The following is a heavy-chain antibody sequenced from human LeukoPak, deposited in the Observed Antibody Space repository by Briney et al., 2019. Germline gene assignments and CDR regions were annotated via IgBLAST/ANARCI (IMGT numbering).Heavy chain of an antibody. CDR3: ARDQGYYDSSGPIDY. V-gene: IGHV3-21*01. Sequence: GGSLRLSCAASGFTFSSYSMNWVRQAPGKGLEWVSSISSSSSYIYYAESVKGRFTISRDNAKNSLYLQMNSLRAEDTAVYYCARDQGYYDSSGPIDYWGQGTLVTVSS. D-gene: IGHD3-22*01. CDR2: ISSSSSYI. J-gene: IGHJ4*02. CDR1: GFTFSSYS.